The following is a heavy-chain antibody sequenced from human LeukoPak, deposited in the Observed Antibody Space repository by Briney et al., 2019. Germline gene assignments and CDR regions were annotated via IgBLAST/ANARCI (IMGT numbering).Heavy chain of an antibody. CDR1: AFTFSNYW. J-gene: IGHJ4*02. CDR2: ISSDGSST. CDR3: VRTAPSAYGLLFDY. D-gene: IGHD3-10*01. Sequence: GSLRLSCAASAFTFSNYWMHWVRQAPGKGLVWVSRISSDGSSTSYADSVKGRFTISRDNAKNTLYLQMNSLRAEDTAVYYCVRTAPSAYGLLFDYWGQGTLVTVSS. V-gene: IGHV3-74*01.